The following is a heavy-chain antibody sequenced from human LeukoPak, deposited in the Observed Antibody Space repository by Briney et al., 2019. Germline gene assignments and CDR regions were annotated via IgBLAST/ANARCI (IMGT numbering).Heavy chain of an antibody. J-gene: IGHJ4*02. D-gene: IGHD2-21*02. V-gene: IGHV3-7*01. CDR3: ARDHIVVVTANDY. CDR2: IKQDGSEK. CDR1: GFTFSSYW. Sequence: GGSLRLSCAASGFTFSSYWMSWVRQAPGKGLEWVANIKQDGSEKYYVDSVKGRFTISRDNAKNSLYLRMNSLRAEDTAVYYCARDHIVVVTANDYWGQGTLVTVSS.